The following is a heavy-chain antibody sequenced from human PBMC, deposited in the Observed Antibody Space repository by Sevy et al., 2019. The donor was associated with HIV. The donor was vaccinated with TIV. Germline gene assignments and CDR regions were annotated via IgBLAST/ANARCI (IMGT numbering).Heavy chain of an antibody. V-gene: IGHV1-2*02. Sequence: ASVKVSCQTSGYTFTDRYIHWVRQAPGQGLEWMGYINPDTGNTRYAQIFQARVTMTGDTSVSTAYMELRRLTSDDTAVYFCARVHPPRLSGHDSGWYPFDYWGQGTLVTVSS. CDR2: INPDTGNT. J-gene: IGHJ4*02. D-gene: IGHD6-19*01. CDR1: GYTFTDRY. CDR3: ARVHPPRLSGHDSGWYPFDY.